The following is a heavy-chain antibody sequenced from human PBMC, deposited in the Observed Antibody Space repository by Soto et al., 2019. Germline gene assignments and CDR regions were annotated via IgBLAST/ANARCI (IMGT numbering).Heavy chain of an antibody. CDR1: GYTFTSSG. CDR2: ISAYNGNT. CDR3: ARTGMVATNDFDY. V-gene: IGHV1-18*01. D-gene: IGHD5-12*01. Sequence: DSLKVSCKASGYTFTSSGLSWVRQAPGQGLEWMGWISAYNGNTNYAQKLQGRVTMTTDTSTSTAYMELRSLRSDDTAVYYCARTGMVATNDFDYWGQGTLVTVSS. J-gene: IGHJ4*02.